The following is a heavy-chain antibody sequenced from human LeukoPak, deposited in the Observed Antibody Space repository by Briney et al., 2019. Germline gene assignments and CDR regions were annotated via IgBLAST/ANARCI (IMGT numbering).Heavy chain of an antibody. D-gene: IGHD4-11*01. J-gene: IGHJ3*02. Sequence: GGSLRLSCAASEVAFTSYGMTWVRQAPGKGLEWVSAISATGGGTFYANSVKGRFTISRDNSKNILYLQMNSVRAEDTALYFCATVSDTPMTTWAAFEKWGPGTVVTVSS. CDR1: EVAFTSYG. CDR2: ISATGGGT. CDR3: ATVSDTPMTTWAAFEK. V-gene: IGHV3-23*01.